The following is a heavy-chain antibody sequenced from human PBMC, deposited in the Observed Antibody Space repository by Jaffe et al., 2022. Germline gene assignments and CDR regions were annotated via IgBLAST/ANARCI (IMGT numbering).Heavy chain of an antibody. V-gene: IGHV3-7*05. J-gene: IGHJ2*01. CDR3: AREDELGPSYWYFDL. Sequence: EVQLVESGGGLVQPGGSLRLSCAASGFTFSSYWMSWVRQAPGKGLEWVANIKQDGSEKYYVDSVKGRFTISRDNAKNSLYLQMNSLRAEDTAVYYCAREDELGPSYWYFDLWGRGTLVTVSS. CDR2: IKQDGSEK. CDR1: GFTFSSYW. D-gene: IGHD6-13*01.